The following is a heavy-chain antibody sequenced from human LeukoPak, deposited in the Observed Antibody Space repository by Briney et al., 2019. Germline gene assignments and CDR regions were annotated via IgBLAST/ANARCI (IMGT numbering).Heavy chain of an antibody. V-gene: IGHV4-34*01. J-gene: IGHJ4*02. CDR1: GGSFSGYY. CDR3: ARVASAAISY. Sequence: SETLSLTCAVYGGSFSGYYWSWIRQPPGKGLEWIGEINHSGSTNYNPSLKSGVTISVDTSKNQSSLKLSSVTAADTAVYYCARVASAAISYWGQGTLVTVSS. CDR2: INHSGST. D-gene: IGHD2-2*01.